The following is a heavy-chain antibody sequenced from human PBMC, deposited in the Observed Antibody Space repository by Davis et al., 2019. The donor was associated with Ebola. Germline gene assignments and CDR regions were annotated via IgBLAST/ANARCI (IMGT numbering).Heavy chain of an antibody. J-gene: IGHJ6*04. Sequence: ETLSLTCTVSGGSISPNFWSWVRQAPGKGLECVASVSSYSDKIYYADSVKGRFTASRDNAKNSLYLQMNSLRAEDTAVYYCARSGLSFGVVKYHYGMDVWGKGTTVTVSS. CDR3: ARSGLSFGVVKYHYGMDV. D-gene: IGHD3-3*01. CDR1: GGSISPNF. V-gene: IGHV3-21*04. CDR2: VSSYSDKI.